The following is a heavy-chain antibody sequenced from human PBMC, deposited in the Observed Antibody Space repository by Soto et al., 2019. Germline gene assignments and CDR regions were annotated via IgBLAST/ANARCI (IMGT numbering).Heavy chain of an antibody. J-gene: IGHJ4*02. V-gene: IGHV3-53*01. CDR2: IYSGGNT. CDR3: ASPTGDPRGEGYYFDY. Sequence: EVQLVESGGGLIQPGGSLRLSCAASGFTVSNSYMSWVRQPPGKGPEWVSIIYSGGNTYYTDAVKGRFTISRDNSKETLYLQMNSLRGEETAIYYCASPTGDPRGEGYYFDYWGRGTLVTVSS. D-gene: IGHD7-27*01. CDR1: GFTVSNSY.